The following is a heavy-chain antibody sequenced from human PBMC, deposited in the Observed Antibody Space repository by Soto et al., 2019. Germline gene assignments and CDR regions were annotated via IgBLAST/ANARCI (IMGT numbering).Heavy chain of an antibody. CDR2: ISWNSGSI. CDR1: GFTFDDYA. D-gene: IGHD2-15*01. J-gene: IGHJ4*02. Sequence: GGSLRLSCAASGFTFDDYAMHWVRQAPGKGLEWVSGISWNSGSIGYADSVKGRFTISRDNAKNSLYLQMNSLRAEDTALYYCAKGGFGTLVVVAATLWFDYWGQGTLVTVSS. V-gene: IGHV3-9*01. CDR3: AKGGFGTLVVVAATLWFDY.